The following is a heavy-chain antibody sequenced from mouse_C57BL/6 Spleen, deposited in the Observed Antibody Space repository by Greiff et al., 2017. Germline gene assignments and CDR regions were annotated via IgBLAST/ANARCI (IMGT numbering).Heavy chain of an antibody. V-gene: IGHV5-6*01. D-gene: IGHD1-1*01. CDR2: ISSGGSYT. CDR1: GFTFSSYG. Sequence: EVMLVESGGDLVKPGGSLKLSCAASGFTFSSYGMSWVRQTPDKRLEWVATISSGGSYTYYPDSVKGRFTISRDNAKNTLYLQMSSLKSEDTAMYYCARPFYGSSPHWYFDVWGTGTTVTVSS. CDR3: ARPFYGSSPHWYFDV. J-gene: IGHJ1*03.